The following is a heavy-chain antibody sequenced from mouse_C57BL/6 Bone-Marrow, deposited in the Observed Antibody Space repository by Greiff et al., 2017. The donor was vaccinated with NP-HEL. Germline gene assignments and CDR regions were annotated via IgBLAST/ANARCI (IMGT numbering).Heavy chain of an antibody. D-gene: IGHD2-4*01. CDR1: GFNIKDDY. V-gene: IGHV14-4*01. Sequence: VQLKQSGAELVRPGASVKLSCTASGFNIKDDYMHWVKQRPEQGLEWIGWIDPENGDTEYASKFQGKATIPADTSSNTAYLQLSSLTSEDTAVYYCTTFNDYDGYYFDYWGQGTTLTVSS. J-gene: IGHJ2*01. CDR3: TTFNDYDGYYFDY. CDR2: IDPENGDT.